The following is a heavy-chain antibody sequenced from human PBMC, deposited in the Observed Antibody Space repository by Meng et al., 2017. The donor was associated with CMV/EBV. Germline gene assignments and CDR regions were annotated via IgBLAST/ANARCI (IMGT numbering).Heavy chain of an antibody. Sequence: SETLSLTCAVYGGSFSGYYWSWIRQPPGKGLEWIGEINHSGSTNYNPSLKSRVAISVDTSKNQFSLKLSSVTAADTAVYYCARGGAANYYYYGMDVWGQGTTVTVSS. CDR2: INHSGST. CDR1: GGSFSGYY. CDR3: ARGGAANYYYYGMDV. V-gene: IGHV4-34*01. D-gene: IGHD2-15*01. J-gene: IGHJ6*02.